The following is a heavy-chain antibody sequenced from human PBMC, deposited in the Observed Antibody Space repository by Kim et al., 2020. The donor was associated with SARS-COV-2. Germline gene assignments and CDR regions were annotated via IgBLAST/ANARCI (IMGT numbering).Heavy chain of an antibody. CDR2: IYYSGST. CDR3: ARENYDYVWGSYRPGRYFDY. V-gene: IGHV4-59*12. J-gene: IGHJ4*02. Sequence: SETLSLTCTVSGGSISSYYWSWIRQPPGKGLEWIGYIYYSGSTNYNPSLKSRVTISVDTSKNQFSLKLSSVTAADTAVYYCARENYDYVWGSYRPGRYFDYWGQGTLVTVSS. D-gene: IGHD3-16*02. CDR1: GGSISSYY.